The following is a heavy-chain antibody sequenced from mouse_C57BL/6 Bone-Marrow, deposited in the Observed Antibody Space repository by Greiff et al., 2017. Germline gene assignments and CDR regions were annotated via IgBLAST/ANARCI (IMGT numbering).Heavy chain of an antibody. D-gene: IGHD2-5*01. CDR3: TTYYSNYYYFDY. CDR1: GFNIKDDY. V-gene: IGHV14-4*01. J-gene: IGHJ2*01. Sequence: VQLQQSGAELVRPGASVKLSCTASGFNIKDDYMHWVKQRPEQGLEWIGWIDPENGDTEYASKFQGKATITAYTTSNTAYLQLSSLKSEDTAFDYCTTYYSNYYYFDYWGQGTTLTVSS. CDR2: IDPENGDT.